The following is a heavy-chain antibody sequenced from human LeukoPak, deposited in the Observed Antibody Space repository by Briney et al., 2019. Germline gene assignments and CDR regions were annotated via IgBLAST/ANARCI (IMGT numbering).Heavy chain of an antibody. CDR3: VSYNSDWGRLEY. D-gene: IGHD6-25*01. CDR2: IKQDGSEK. V-gene: IGHV3-7*05. Sequence: GGSLTETFAASGFTFSSYWMHWVRQAPGKGLEWVANIKQDGSEKYYVDSVKGRFTISRDNAKNTLYLQMNSLRAEDTAVYYCVSYNSDWGRLEYWGQASL. J-gene: IGHJ4*02. CDR1: GFTFSSYW.